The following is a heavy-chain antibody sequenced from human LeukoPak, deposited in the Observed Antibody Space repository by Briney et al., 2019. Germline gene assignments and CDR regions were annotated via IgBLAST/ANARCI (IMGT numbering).Heavy chain of an antibody. CDR1: GFTFSAYA. CDR3: AKDSATTVTSVDY. J-gene: IGHJ4*02. D-gene: IGHD4-17*01. Sequence: GGSLRLSCAASGFTFSAYALTWVRQAPGKGLEWVSTIGYSGADTYYADSVKGRFTISRDNSKNTLYLQMNSLRAEGTAAYYCAKDSATTVTSVDYWGQGTLVTVSS. V-gene: IGHV3-23*01. CDR2: IGYSGADT.